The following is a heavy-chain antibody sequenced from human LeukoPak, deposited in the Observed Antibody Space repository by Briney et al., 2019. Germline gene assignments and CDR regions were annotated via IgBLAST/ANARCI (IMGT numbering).Heavy chain of an antibody. CDR3: ARDLAVLYFDY. J-gene: IGHJ4*02. Sequence: GGSLRLSCAASGFTFSSYSMNWVRQAPGKGLEWVSSISSSSSYIYYADSVKGRFTISRDNAKNSLYLQMNSLRAEDTAVYYCARDLAVLYFDYWGQGTLVTVSS. V-gene: IGHV3-21*01. CDR2: ISSSSSYI. D-gene: IGHD4/OR15-4a*01. CDR1: GFTFSSYS.